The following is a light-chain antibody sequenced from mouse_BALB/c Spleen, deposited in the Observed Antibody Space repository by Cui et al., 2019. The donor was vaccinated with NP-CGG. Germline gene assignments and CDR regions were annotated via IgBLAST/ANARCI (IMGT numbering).Light chain of an antibody. V-gene: IGLV1*01. CDR1: TGTVTTSNY. Sequence: QAVVTQGSALTTSPGETVTLTCRSSTGTVTTSNYANWVQEKPDHLFTGLIGGTNNRAPGVPARFSGSLIGDKAALTITGAQTEDEAIYFCALRYSNHWVFGGGTKLTVL. CDR2: GTN. J-gene: IGLJ1*01. CDR3: ALRYSNHWV.